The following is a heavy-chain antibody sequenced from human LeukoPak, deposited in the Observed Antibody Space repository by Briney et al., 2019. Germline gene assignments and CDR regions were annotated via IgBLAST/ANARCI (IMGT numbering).Heavy chain of an antibody. J-gene: IGHJ3*01. CDR2: ISGSGITI. V-gene: IGHV3-48*03. Sequence: GGSLRLSCAASGFTFSSYEMNWVRQAPGKGLEWVSYISGSGITIHYADSVKGRFTISRDNAKNSLYLQMNSLRAEDTAVYHCARERVTTGGDAFEFWGQGTMVTVSS. CDR3: ARERVTTGGDAFEF. D-gene: IGHD4-17*01. CDR1: GFTFSSYE.